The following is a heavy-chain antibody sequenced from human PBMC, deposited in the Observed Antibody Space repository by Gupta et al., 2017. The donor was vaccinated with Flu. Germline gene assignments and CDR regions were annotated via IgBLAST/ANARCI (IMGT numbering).Heavy chain of an antibody. Sequence: EVQLVESGGGLVKPGGSLRLSCAASGFTFSSYSMNWVRQAPGKGLEWVSSISSSSSYIYYADSVKGRFTISRDNAKNSLYLQMNSLRAEDTAVYYCAREPSIVVVPAAFDYGGQGTLVTVYS. CDR1: GFTFSSYS. J-gene: IGHJ4*02. CDR2: ISSSSSYI. CDR3: AREPSIVVVPAAFDY. V-gene: IGHV3-21*01. D-gene: IGHD2-2*01.